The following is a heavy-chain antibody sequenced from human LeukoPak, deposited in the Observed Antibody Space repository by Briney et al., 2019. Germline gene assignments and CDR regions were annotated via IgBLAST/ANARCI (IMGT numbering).Heavy chain of an antibody. J-gene: IGHJ6*02. CDR2: IFYSGST. CDR3: ARDLYAYYDFWSGTIGYYDGLDF. V-gene: IGHV4-59*01. D-gene: IGHD3-3*01. Sequence: SETLSLTCTVSGGSIRSYYWSWIRQPPGKGLEWLGNIFYSGSTNYNPSRNSRVTISVDTSKNQFSLKLSSVTAADTAVYYCARDLYAYYDFWSGTIGYYDGLDFWGQGPTVTASS. CDR1: GGSIRSYY.